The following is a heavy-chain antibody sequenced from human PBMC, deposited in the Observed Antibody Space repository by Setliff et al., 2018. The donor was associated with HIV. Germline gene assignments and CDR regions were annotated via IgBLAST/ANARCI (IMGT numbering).Heavy chain of an antibody. CDR1: GYTFTTYG. CDR3: ARRGKYYASAFNY. Sequence: GASVKVSCKPSGYTFTTYGLSWVRQAPGQGLEWMGWISTYSDETSYSQNLQGRLTMTTDTSTGTAYMELRSLRSDDTAVYYCARRGKYYASAFNYGGQGTLVTVSS. J-gene: IGHJ4*02. V-gene: IGHV1-18*01. D-gene: IGHD3-10*01. CDR2: ISTYSDET.